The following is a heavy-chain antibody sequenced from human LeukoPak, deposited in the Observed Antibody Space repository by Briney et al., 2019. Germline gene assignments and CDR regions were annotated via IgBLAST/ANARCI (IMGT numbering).Heavy chain of an antibody. Sequence: GGSLRLSCAASAFIFKNYAMHWVRQPPGKGLEWVAVISYHGSNQYYIDSVKGRFTISRDNSKDTVYLQMNSLRPDDTAVYYCAKGFSAGTMDYWGQGTLVTVSS. V-gene: IGHV3-30*18. D-gene: IGHD1-1*01. CDR2: ISYHGSNQ. CDR1: AFIFKNYA. CDR3: AKGFSAGTMDY. J-gene: IGHJ4*02.